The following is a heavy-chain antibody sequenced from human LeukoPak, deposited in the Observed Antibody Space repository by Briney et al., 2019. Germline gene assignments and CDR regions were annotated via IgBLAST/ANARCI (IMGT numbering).Heavy chain of an antibody. CDR1: GGGISSFY. Sequence: PSETLSLTCSVSGGGISSFYWSWIRQPPGKGLEWIGYIYYTGSTNYNPSLKSRVTISVDTSKNQFSLKLSSVTAADTAVYYCARGAVLNQEYFQHWGQGTLVTVSS. J-gene: IGHJ1*01. CDR3: ARGAVLNQEYFQH. V-gene: IGHV4-59*01. CDR2: IYYTGST. D-gene: IGHD2-8*01.